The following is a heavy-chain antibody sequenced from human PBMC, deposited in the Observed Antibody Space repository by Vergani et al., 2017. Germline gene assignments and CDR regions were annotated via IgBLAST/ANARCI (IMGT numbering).Heavy chain of an antibody. CDR3: ARSSGYPDAFDI. D-gene: IGHD5-18*01. Sequence: QVQLVESGGGVVQPGRSLRLSCAASGFTFSSYGMHWVRQAPGKGLEWVAVIWYDGSNKYYADSVKGRFTISRDNSKNTLYLQMNSLRAEDTAVYYCARSSGYPDAFDIWGQGTMVTVSS. CDR1: GFTFSSYG. CDR2: IWYDGSNK. V-gene: IGHV3-33*01. J-gene: IGHJ3*02.